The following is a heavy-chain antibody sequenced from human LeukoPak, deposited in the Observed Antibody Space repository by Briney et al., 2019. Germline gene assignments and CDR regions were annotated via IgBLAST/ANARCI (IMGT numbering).Heavy chain of an antibody. J-gene: IGHJ4*02. V-gene: IGHV4-34*01. CDR3: ARGRALRDY. Sequence: SETLSLTCAAYGGSFSGYYWSWICQPPGKGLEWIGEINHSGSTNYNPSLKSRVTISVDTSKNQFSLKLSSVTAADTAVYYCARGRALRDYWGQGTLVTVSS. D-gene: IGHD4-17*01. CDR1: GGSFSGYY. CDR2: INHSGST.